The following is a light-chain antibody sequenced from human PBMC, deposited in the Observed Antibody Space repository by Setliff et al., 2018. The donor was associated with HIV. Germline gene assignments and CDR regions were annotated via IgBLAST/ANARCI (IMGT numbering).Light chain of an antibody. CDR2: ELS. Sequence: QSALAQPPSASGSPGQSVTISCTGTSNDVGGYDYVSWYQQHPGKAPKLMIYELSQRPSGVPDRFSGSKSGNTASLTVSGLQAEDEADYYCASYAGDGVHDIYVFGTGTKVTVL. CDR1: SNDVGGYDY. CDR3: ASYAGDGVHDIYV. V-gene: IGLV2-8*01. J-gene: IGLJ1*01.